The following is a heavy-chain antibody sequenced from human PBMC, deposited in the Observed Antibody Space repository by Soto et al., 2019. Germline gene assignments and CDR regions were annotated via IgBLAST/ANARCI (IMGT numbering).Heavy chain of an antibody. CDR2: IYYSGST. CDR1: GGSISSGGYY. D-gene: IGHD3-9*01. Sequence: QVQLQESGPGLVKPSQTLSLTCTVSGGSISSGGYYWSWIRQHPGKGLEWIGYIYYSGSTYYNPSLKIRVPISVATSKNQFSLKLSSVPAADTAVYYCASQSAIRYFDSQIHDYWGQGTLVTVSS. J-gene: IGHJ4*02. CDR3: ASQSAIRYFDSQIHDY. V-gene: IGHV4-31*03.